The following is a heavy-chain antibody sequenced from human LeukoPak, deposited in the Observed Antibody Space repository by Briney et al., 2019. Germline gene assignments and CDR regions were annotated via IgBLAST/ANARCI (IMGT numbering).Heavy chain of an antibody. CDR1: GYTFTGYY. V-gene: IGHV1-2*02. CDR2: INPNSGGT. D-gene: IGHD6-6*01. CDR3: ARDRKYSSPDWVSEAFDI. J-gene: IGHJ3*02. Sequence: ASVKVSCKASGYTFTGYYMHWVRQAPGQGLEWMGWINPNSGGTNYAQKFQGRVTMTRDTSISTAYMELSRLRSDDTAVYYCARDRKYSSPDWVSEAFDIWGQGTMVTVSS.